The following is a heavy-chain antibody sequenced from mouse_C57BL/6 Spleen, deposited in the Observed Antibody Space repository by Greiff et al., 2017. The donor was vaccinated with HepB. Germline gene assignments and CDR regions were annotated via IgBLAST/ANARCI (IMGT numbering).Heavy chain of an antibody. CDR2: ISYDGSN. Sequence: EVQRVESGPGLVKPSQSLSLTCSVTGYSITSGYYWNWIRQFPGNKLEWMGYISYDGSNNYNPSLKNRISITRDTSKNQFFLKLNSVTTEDTATYYCAREDYRGFAYWGQGTLVTVSA. CDR3: AREDYRGFAY. CDR1: GYSITSGYY. V-gene: IGHV3-6*01. J-gene: IGHJ3*01. D-gene: IGHD2-12*01.